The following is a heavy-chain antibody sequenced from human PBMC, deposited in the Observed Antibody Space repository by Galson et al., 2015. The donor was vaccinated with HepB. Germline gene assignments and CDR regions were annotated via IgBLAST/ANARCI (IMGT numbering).Heavy chain of an antibody. CDR2: IKSKTSGGTI. CDR1: GITFNYAW. Sequence: SLRLSCAASGITFNYAWMTWVRQAPGKGLEWVGRIKSKTSGGTIEYAAPVKGRFTISRDDSKNTVFLQMNSLKIEDTAVYYCSHDGDRNGLVRWGQGTPVTVSS. D-gene: IGHD5-18*01. V-gene: IGHV3-15*01. CDR3: SHDGDRNGLVR. J-gene: IGHJ4*02.